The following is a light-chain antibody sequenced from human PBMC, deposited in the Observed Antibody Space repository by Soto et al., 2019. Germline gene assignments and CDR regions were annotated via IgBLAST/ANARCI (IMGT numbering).Light chain of an antibody. CDR1: QSISSW. CDR2: KAS. Sequence: DIQMTQSPSTLSASVGDRVTITCRASQSISSWLAWYQQKPGKAPNLLIYKASSLESGVPSRFSGSGSGTEFTLTISSLQPDDFATYYCQQAYSFPLTIGGGTRVEIK. CDR3: QQAYSFPLT. J-gene: IGKJ4*01. V-gene: IGKV1-5*03.